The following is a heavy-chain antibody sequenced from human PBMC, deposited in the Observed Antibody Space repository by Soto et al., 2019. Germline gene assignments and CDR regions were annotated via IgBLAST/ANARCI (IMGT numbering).Heavy chain of an antibody. D-gene: IGHD3-22*01. V-gene: IGHV3-23*01. CDR1: GFTFNSYA. Sequence: GGSLRLSCAASGFTFNSYAMSWVRRAPGKGLEWVSAISGSTGTTFYADSVKGRFTISRDNSKNTLYLQMNSLRVEDTAVYYCAKGRGHSSAWYFDYWGQGTLVTVSS. CDR2: ISGSTGTT. J-gene: IGHJ4*02. CDR3: AKGRGHSSAWYFDY.